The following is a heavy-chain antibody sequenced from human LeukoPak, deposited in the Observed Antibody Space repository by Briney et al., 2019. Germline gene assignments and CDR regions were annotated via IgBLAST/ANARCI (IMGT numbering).Heavy chain of an antibody. D-gene: IGHD3-22*01. CDR1: GFTFDDYA. CDR3: AKEKLPYYYDSSGYLLYDAFDI. Sequence: GGSLRLSCAASGFTFDDYAMHWVRQAPGKGLEWVSGFSWNSGSIGYADSVKGRFTISRDNAKNSLYLQMNSLRAEDMALYYCAKEKLPYYYDSSGYLLYDAFDIWGQGTMVTVSS. V-gene: IGHV3-9*03. J-gene: IGHJ3*02. CDR2: FSWNSGSI.